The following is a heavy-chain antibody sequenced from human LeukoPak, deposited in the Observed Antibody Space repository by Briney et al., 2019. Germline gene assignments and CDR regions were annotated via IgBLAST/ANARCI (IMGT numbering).Heavy chain of an antibody. J-gene: IGHJ4*02. D-gene: IGHD5-12*01. CDR3: ARGGGYASPIGY. V-gene: IGHV4-59*01. CDR1: GGSISTYY. Sequence: SETLSLTCTLSGGSISTYYWSWIRQPPGKGLEWIGYIYHSGSTNYNPSLKSRVTISVDTSKNQFSLKPSSETAADTDVYYCARGGGYASPIGYWGQGALVTVSS. CDR2: IYHSGST.